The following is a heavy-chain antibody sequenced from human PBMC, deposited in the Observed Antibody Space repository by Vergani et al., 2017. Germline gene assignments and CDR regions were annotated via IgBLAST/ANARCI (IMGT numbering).Heavy chain of an antibody. CDR3: AGNPWAEGAGDYYYYYGMDV. Sequence: QVQLVQSGAEVKKPGSSVKVSCKASGGTFSSYAISWVRQAPGQGLEWMGGIIPIFGTANYAQKFQGRVTITADKSTSTAYMELSSLVSEDTAVYYCAGNPWAEGAGDYYYYYGMDVWGQGTTVTVSS. D-gene: IGHD6-19*01. V-gene: IGHV1-69*06. CDR2: IIPIFGTA. CDR1: GGTFSSYA. J-gene: IGHJ6*02.